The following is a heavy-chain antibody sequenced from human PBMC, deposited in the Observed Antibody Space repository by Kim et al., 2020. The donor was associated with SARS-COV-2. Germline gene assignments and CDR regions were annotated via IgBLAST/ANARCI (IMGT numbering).Heavy chain of an antibody. Sequence: GGSLRLSCAASGFTFSGSPLHWVRQASGKGLEWVGRIRSKANSYATGYAASVKGRFTISREDSKNTAYLGMSGLKTEDTALYYCTRIPATTLAFWDAFDIWGQGTMVTVSS. CDR2: IRSKANSYAT. D-gene: IGHD1-1*01. CDR1: GFTFSGSP. CDR3: TRIPATTLAFWDAFDI. J-gene: IGHJ3*02. V-gene: IGHV3-73*01.